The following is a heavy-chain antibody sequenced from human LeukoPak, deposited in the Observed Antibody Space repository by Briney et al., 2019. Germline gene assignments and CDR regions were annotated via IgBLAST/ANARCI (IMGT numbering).Heavy chain of an antibody. J-gene: IGHJ4*02. CDR1: GFTFSSYS. CDR2: ISSSSYI. V-gene: IGHV3-21*01. CDR3: ARSARLMKGVVEVTALDD. D-gene: IGHD3-3*01. Sequence: KPGGSLRLSCAASGFTFSSYSMNWVRQAPGKGLEWVSSISSSSYIYYADSVKGRFTISRDNAKNSLYLQMNSLRADDTAVYYCARSARLMKGVVEVTALDDWGQGTLVTVSS.